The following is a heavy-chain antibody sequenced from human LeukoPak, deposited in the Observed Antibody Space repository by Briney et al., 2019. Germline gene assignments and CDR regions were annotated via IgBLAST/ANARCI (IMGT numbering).Heavy chain of an antibody. CDR2: INHSGST. Sequence: SETLSLTCAVYGGSFSGYYWSWIRQPPGKGLEWIGEINHSGSTNYNPSLKSRVTISVDTSKNQFSLKLSSVTAADTAVYYCAREYSSSSVGAFGIWGQGTMVTVSS. CDR3: AREYSSSSVGAFGI. D-gene: IGHD6-6*01. V-gene: IGHV4-34*01. CDR1: GGSFSGYY. J-gene: IGHJ3*02.